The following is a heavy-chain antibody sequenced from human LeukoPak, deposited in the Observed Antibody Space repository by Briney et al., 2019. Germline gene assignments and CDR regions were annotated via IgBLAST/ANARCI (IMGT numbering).Heavy chain of an antibody. CDR1: GGSFSGYY. CDR2: INHSGST. CDR3: AATGTILGDWFDP. Sequence: SETLSLTCAVYGGSFSGYYWSWIRQPPGKGLEWIGEINHSGSTNYNPSLKSRVTISVDTSKNQFSLKLSSVTAADTAVYYCAATGTILGDWFDPWGQGTLVTVSS. J-gene: IGHJ5*02. D-gene: IGHD1-1*01. V-gene: IGHV4-34*01.